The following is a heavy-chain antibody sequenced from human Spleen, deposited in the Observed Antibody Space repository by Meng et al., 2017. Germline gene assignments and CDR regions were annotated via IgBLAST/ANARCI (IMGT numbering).Heavy chain of an antibody. Sequence: ASVKVSCKASGYTFSSYGITWVRQAPGQGLEWMGWINPNSGGTHYTQNFQGRVTMTRDTSISTAYMELRRVSSDDTAVYYCARDQGVRWVENYFDNWGQGTLVTVSS. CDR1: GYTFSSYG. CDR3: ARDQGVRWVENYFDN. V-gene: IGHV1-2*02. D-gene: IGHD5-24*01. J-gene: IGHJ4*02. CDR2: INPNSGGT.